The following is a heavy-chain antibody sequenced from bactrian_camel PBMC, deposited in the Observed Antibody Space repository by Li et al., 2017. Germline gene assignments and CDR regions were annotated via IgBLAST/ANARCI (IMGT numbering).Heavy chain of an antibody. J-gene: IGHJ4*01. CDR1: GGTYSSYRSYC. CDR2: IRRDGGET. CDR3: ATTAGWSCTGDLRTRDFSY. D-gene: IGHD2*01. Sequence: HVQLVESGGGSVKAGESLKLSCVAFGGTYSSYRSYCMAWFRQAPGKEREGVAAIRRDGGETWYAASVKGRFTISRDSAKNTVYLQTNNLQPEDTAMYYCATTAGWSCTGDLRTRDFSYWGQGTQVTVS. V-gene: IGHV3-3*01.